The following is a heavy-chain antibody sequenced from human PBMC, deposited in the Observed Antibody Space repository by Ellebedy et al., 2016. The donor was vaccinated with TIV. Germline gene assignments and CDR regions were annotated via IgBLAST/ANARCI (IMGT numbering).Heavy chain of an antibody. Sequence: GESLKISXAASGFTFSSYAMSWVRQAPGKGLEWVSAISGSGGSTYYADSVKGRFTISRDNSKNTLYLQMNSLRAEDTAVYYCAKDFRATGSRGHSDYWGQGTLVTVSS. CDR3: AKDFRATGSRGHSDY. D-gene: IGHD3-10*01. CDR2: ISGSGGST. J-gene: IGHJ4*02. CDR1: GFTFSSYA. V-gene: IGHV3-23*01.